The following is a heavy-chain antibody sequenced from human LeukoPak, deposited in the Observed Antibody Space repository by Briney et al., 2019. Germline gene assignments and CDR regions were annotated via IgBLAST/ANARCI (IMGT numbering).Heavy chain of an antibody. CDR3: AKGSYYDSSGSFYFDY. D-gene: IGHD3-22*01. V-gene: IGHV3-23*01. CDR1: GVTLSSYA. Sequence: GGSLRLSCAASGVTLSSYAMSWVRQAPGKGLEWVSGISGSGDNTYYADSVKGRFTISRDNSKNTLYVQVNSLGTEDTAAYYCAKGSYYDSSGSFYFDYWGQGTLVTVSS. CDR2: ISGSGDNT. J-gene: IGHJ4*02.